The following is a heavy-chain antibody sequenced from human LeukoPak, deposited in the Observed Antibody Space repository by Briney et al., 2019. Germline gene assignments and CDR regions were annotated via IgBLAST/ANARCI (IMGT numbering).Heavy chain of an antibody. J-gene: IGHJ4*02. V-gene: IGHV4-39*07. CDR1: GGSISSSSYY. D-gene: IGHD3-3*01. CDR3: ASLMNDFWSGYSDY. Sequence: PSETLSLTCTVSGGSISSSSYYWDWIRQPPGKGLEWIGNIYYSGSTNYNPSLKSRVTISIDTSKNQFSLKLSSVAAADTAIYYCASLMNDFWSGYSDYWGQGTLVTVSS. CDR2: IYYSGST.